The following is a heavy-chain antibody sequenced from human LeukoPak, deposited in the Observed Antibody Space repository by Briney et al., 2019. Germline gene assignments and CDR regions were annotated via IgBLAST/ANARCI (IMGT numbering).Heavy chain of an antibody. V-gene: IGHV3-7*01. J-gene: IGHJ6*03. CDR3: ARGIVATIHGNYYYYYYMDV. Sequence: GGSLRLSCAASGFTFSSYWMSWVRQAPGKGLEWVVNIKQDGSEKYYVDSVKGRFTISRDNAKNSLYLQMNSLRAEDTAAYYCARGIVATIHGNYYYYYYMDVWGKGTTVTVSS. CDR1: GFTFSSYW. D-gene: IGHD5-12*01. CDR2: IKQDGSEK.